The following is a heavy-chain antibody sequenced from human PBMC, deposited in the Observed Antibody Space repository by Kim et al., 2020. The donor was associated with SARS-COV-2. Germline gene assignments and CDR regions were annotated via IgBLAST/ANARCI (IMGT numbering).Heavy chain of an antibody. CDR2: IYYSGST. J-gene: IGHJ6*02. CDR3: ARAPDDSSGYYHYGIDV. Sequence: SETLSLTCTVSGGSISSSSYYWGWIRQPPGKGLEWIGSIYYSGSTYYNPSLKSRVTISVDTSKNQFSLKLSSVTAADTAVYYCARAPDDSSGYYHYGIDVWGQGTTVTVSS. V-gene: IGHV4-39*01. D-gene: IGHD3-22*01. CDR1: GGSISSSSYY.